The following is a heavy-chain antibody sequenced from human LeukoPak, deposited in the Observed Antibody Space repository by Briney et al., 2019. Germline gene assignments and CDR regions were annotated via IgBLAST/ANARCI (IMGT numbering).Heavy chain of an antibody. J-gene: IGHJ4*02. D-gene: IGHD1-26*01. V-gene: IGHV1-69*13. Sequence: SVKVSCKASGGTFSSYAISWVRQAPGQGLEWMGEIIPIFGTANYAQKFQGRVTITADESTSTAYMELSSLRSEDTAVYYCARALVGASYYFDYWGQGTLVTVSS. CDR1: GGTFSSYA. CDR2: IIPIFGTA. CDR3: ARALVGASYYFDY.